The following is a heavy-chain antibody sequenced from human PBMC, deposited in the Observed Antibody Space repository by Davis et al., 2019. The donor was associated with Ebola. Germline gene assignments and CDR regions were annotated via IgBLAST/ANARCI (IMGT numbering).Heavy chain of an antibody. CDR1: GYTFKNYA. V-gene: IGHV1-18*01. CDR3: ARDHRIVAHGTPFDY. J-gene: IGHJ4*02. D-gene: IGHD6-13*01. CDR2: ISAYNGNT. Sequence: ASVKVSCKASGYTFKNYAISWVRQAPGQGLEWMGWISAYNGNTNYAQQLQGRVTMTTDTSTRTAYMELRSLRSDDTAVYYCARDHRIVAHGTPFDYWGQGTLVTVSS.